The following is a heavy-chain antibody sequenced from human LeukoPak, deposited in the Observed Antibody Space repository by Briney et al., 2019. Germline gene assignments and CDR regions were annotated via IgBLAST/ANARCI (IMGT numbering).Heavy chain of an antibody. CDR2: IYYSGST. D-gene: IGHD2-8*02. CDR1: GYSFSSSNW. V-gene: IGHV4-28*01. J-gene: IGHJ6*02. CDR3: ASPGYCTGGACAVV. Sequence: SETLSLTCAVSGYSFSSSNWWGWIRQPPGKGLEWIGYIYYSGSTYYNPSLKSRLTMSVDTSKNQFSLKLSSVTAVDTAVYFCASPGYCTGGACAVVWGQGTTVTVSS.